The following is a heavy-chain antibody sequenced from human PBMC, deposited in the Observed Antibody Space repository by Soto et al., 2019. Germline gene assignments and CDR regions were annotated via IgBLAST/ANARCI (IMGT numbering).Heavy chain of an antibody. CDR1: GFTFRDHY. V-gene: IGHV3-11*01. CDR3: ARGRKDGEYLGTY. D-gene: IGHD3-16*01. Sequence: QVQLVESGGGLVKPEGSLRLSCAASGFTFRDHYMAWIRQAPGKGLEWVSYISGSGSNIYYADSVKGRFAVSRDNAKNSLYLQMESLRAEDTAVYYCARGRKDGEYLGTYWGQGTLVTVSS. J-gene: IGHJ4*02. CDR2: ISGSGSNI.